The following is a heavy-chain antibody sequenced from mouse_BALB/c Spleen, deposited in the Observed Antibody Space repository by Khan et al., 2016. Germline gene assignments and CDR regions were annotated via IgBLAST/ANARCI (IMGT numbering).Heavy chain of an antibody. D-gene: IGHD1-1*01. CDR1: GYTFTDFN. Sequence: EVQLQESGPELVKPGASVKISCKASGYTFTDFNMHWVKQSHGKSLEWIGYTYPYSGGSTYNQKFKTKATLTVDNSSGTAYMELRSLTSEDSAVYYCEGGRFVLLDYWGQGTTLTVSS. J-gene: IGHJ2*01. CDR3: EGGRFVLLDY. V-gene: IGHV1S29*02. CDR2: TYPYSGGS.